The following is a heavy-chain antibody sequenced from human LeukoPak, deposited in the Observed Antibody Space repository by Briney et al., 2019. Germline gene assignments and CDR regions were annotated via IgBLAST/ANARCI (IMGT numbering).Heavy chain of an antibody. CDR1: GGSFSGYY. CDR2: INHSGST. CDR3: ARGGGIAYGDYVGY. Sequence: PSETLSLTCAVYGGSFSGYYWSWIRQPPGKGLEWIGEINHSGSTNYNPSLKSRVTISVDTSKNQFSLKLSSVTAADTAVYYCARGGGIAYGDYVGYWGQGTLVTVSS. V-gene: IGHV4-34*01. D-gene: IGHD6-13*01. J-gene: IGHJ4*02.